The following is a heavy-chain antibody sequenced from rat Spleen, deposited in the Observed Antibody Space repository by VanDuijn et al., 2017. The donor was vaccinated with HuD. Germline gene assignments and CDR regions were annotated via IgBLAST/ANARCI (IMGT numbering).Heavy chain of an antibody. D-gene: IGHD1-12*02. CDR1: GFTFSDYY. CDR3: ARQGYYDGYVMDA. CDR2: ISYDGSST. Sequence: EVQLVESDGGLVQPGRSLKLSCAASGFTFSDYYMAWVRQAPTKGLEWVATISYDGSSTYYRDSVKGRFTISRDNAKSTLYLQMDSLRSEDTATYYCARQGYYDGYVMDAWGQGASVTVSS. V-gene: IGHV5-29*01. J-gene: IGHJ4*01.